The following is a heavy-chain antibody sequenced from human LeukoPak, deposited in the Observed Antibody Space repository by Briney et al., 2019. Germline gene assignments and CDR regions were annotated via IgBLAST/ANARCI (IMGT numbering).Heavy chain of an antibody. D-gene: IGHD3-22*01. Sequence: ASVKVSCKASGYTFTSYGISWVRQAPGQGLEWMGWISAYNGNTNYAQKLQGRVTMTTDTSTSTAYMELRSLRSDDTAVYYCAREGRMGYDSSGFDYWGQGTLVTVSS. V-gene: IGHV1-18*01. CDR3: AREGRMGYDSSGFDY. CDR1: GYTFTSYG. J-gene: IGHJ4*02. CDR2: ISAYNGNT.